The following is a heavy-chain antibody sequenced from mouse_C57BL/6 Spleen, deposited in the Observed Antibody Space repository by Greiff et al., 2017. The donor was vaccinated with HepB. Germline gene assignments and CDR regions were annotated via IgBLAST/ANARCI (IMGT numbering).Heavy chain of an antibody. CDR1: GYTFTSYW. D-gene: IGHD3-2*02. CDR3: AREASSVQYYFDY. CDR2: IYPSDSET. V-gene: IGHV1-61*01. Sequence: VQLQQPGAELVRPGSSVKLSCKASGYTFTSYWMDWVKQRPGQGLEWIGNIYPSDSETHYNQKFKDKATLTVDKSSSTAYMQLSSLTSEDSAVYYCAREASSVQYYFDYWGQGTTLTVSS. J-gene: IGHJ2*01.